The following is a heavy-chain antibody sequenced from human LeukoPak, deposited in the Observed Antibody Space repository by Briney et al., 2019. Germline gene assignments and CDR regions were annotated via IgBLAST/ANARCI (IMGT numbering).Heavy chain of an antibody. CDR2: ISFDGSNK. CDR1: GFTFDNYA. J-gene: IGHJ1*01. Sequence: PGGSLRLSCAASGFTFDNYAIHWVRQAPGKGLQWVAVISFDGSNKYYADSVKGRFTISRDNSKNTLYLQMNSLRAEDTAVYYCAKAHPVDHYDYVWGSYSGGGGRAEYFQHWGQGTLVTVSS. D-gene: IGHD3-16*01. V-gene: IGHV3-30*07. CDR3: AKAHPVDHYDYVWGSYSGGGGRAEYFQH.